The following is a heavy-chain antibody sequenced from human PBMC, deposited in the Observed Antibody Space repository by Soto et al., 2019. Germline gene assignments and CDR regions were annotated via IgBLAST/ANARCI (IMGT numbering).Heavy chain of an antibody. CDR3: ATLPTYYYGSGSTSVFDY. Sequence: QLQLQESGPGLVKPSETLSLTCTVSGGSISSSSYYWGWIRQPPGKGLEWIGSIYYSGSTYYNPSLQSRVTISVDTSKNQFSLKLSSVTAADTAVYYCATLPTYYYGSGSTSVFDYWGQGTLVTVSS. J-gene: IGHJ4*02. CDR1: GGSISSSSYY. D-gene: IGHD3-10*01. V-gene: IGHV4-39*01. CDR2: IYYSGST.